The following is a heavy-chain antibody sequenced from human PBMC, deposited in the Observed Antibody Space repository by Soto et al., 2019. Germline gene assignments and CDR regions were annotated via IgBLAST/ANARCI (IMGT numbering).Heavy chain of an antibody. CDR1: GGSISFSSYS. D-gene: IGHD3-10*01. V-gene: IGHV4-39*01. J-gene: IGHJ3*02. CDR3: ARPTGFGISHDAFDI. Sequence: SLTCTVSGGSISFSSYSWTWIRQPPGKGLAWIGTINYSGSSNYNPSLKSRVTISVDTSKNQLSLKLSSVTAADTAVYYFARPTGFGISHDAFDIWGHGTMVTVSS. CDR2: INYSGSS.